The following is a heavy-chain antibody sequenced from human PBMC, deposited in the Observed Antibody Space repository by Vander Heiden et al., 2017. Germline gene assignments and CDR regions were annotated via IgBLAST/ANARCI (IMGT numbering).Heavy chain of an antibody. D-gene: IGHD4-17*01. Sequence: QVQLVESGGCFVQPGGSVKLSCGASGVTFSDYQRRRIRQAPGKGLEWVSYIRSSGSTIYYADSVKGRFTISRDNAKNSLYLQMNSLRAEDTAVYYCARSLTTVTTGGIYWGQGTLVTVSS. CDR2: IRSSGSTI. V-gene: IGHV3-11*01. CDR3: ARSLTTVTTGGIY. CDR1: GVTFSDYQ. J-gene: IGHJ4*02.